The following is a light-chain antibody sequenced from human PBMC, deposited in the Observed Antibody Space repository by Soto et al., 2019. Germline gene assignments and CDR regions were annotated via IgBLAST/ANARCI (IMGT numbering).Light chain of an antibody. CDR1: QDISNY. CDR2: YAS. CDR3: QQYDNLSLT. Sequence: RMTQSAFSLCAYVGDRVNIXCQASQDISNYLIWYQHKPGKAPKVLIYYASNLDQEGPSRISGSGSETDVTCTSSSLQPEDVATYYGQQYDNLSLTFGGGTKVEI. J-gene: IGKJ4*01. V-gene: IGKV1-33*01.